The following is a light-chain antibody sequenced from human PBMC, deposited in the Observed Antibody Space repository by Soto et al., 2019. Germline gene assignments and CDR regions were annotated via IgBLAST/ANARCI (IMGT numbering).Light chain of an antibody. CDR3: QQYGTSSLT. V-gene: IGKV3-20*01. CDR1: QSVSSTS. CDR2: HVS. J-gene: IGKJ4*01. Sequence: DIVLTQSPGTLYLSPGERAILSCRASQSVSSTSLARYQQRPGQAPRLLIYHVSSRANGIPDRFSGSGSGTDFTLTISTLEPEDFAVYYCQQYGTSSLTFSGGTRVEI.